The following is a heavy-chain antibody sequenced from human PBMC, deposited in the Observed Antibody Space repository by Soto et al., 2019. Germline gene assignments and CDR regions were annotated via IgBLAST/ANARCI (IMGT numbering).Heavy chain of an antibody. V-gene: IGHV3-33*01. D-gene: IGHD2-2*01. CDR3: ARDHCSSTSCYLFQQ. CDR2: IWYDGSNR. Sequence: QVQLVDCGGGVVQPGRSLSLSCAASGFTFSSYGMHWVRQAPGKGLEWVAVIWYDGSNRYYADSVKGRFTISRDNSKNTLYLQMNSLRAEDTAVYYCARDHCSSTSCYLFQQWGQGTLVTVSS. CDR1: GFTFSSYG. J-gene: IGHJ1*01.